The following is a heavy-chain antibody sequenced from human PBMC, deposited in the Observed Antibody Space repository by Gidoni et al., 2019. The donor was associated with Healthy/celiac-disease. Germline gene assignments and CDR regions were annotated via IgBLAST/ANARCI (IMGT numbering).Heavy chain of an antibody. V-gene: IGHV3-23*01. J-gene: IGHJ4*02. D-gene: IGHD2-15*01. CDR1: GFTFSRYA. CDR2: ISGSGGSP. Sequence: EVQLLESGGGLVQPGGSLRLSCAASGFTFSRYAMSWVRQAPGKGLEWVSAISGSGGSPYYADSVKGRFTISRDNSKNTLYLQMNSLRAEDTAVYYCAKDRIVVVVAATEYFDYWGQGTLVTVSS. CDR3: AKDRIVVVVAATEYFDY.